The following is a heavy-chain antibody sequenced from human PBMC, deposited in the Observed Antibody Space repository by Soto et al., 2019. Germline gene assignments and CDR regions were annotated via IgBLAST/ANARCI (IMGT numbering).Heavy chain of an antibody. Sequence: QVQLQESGPGLVKPSETLSLTCTVSGGSMSSYFWTWIRQPPGKGLEWIGYIYYSGSTNYNPSLKSRDDILVDTSNSQFSLKLRAVPAAGAAVYYGASGRNTGGSPYFDYWGQGTLVTVSS. D-gene: IGHD2-8*02. V-gene: IGHV4-59*01. CDR2: IYYSGST. CDR1: GGSMSSYF. J-gene: IGHJ4*02. CDR3: ASGRNTGGSPYFDY.